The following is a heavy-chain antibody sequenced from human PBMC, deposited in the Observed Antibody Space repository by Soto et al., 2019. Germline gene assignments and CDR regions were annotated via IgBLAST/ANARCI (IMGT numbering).Heavy chain of an antibody. Sequence: QVQLVQSGAEVKKPGSSVKVSCKASGGTFSSYAISWVRQAPGQGLEWMGGIIPIFGTANYAQKFQGRVTITAAESRTTAYLEVSSLRSEARAVYYCATLGYCISTSCYGRYYSYGMDVWGQGTTVTVSS. V-gene: IGHV1-69*12. D-gene: IGHD2-2*03. CDR1: GGTFSSYA. J-gene: IGHJ6*02. CDR3: ATLGYCISTSCYGRYYSYGMDV. CDR2: IIPIFGTA.